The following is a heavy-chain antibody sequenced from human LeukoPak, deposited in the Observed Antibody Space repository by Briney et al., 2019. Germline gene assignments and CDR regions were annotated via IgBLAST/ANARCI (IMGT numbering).Heavy chain of an antibody. CDR2: INPNSGGT. D-gene: IGHD3-3*01. J-gene: IGHJ4*02. CDR3: AAHGRFLEWTDY. V-gene: IGHV1-2*02. Sequence: ASVKVSCKASGYTFTGYYIHWVRQAPGQGGEGRGWINPNSGGTKYVQKFQGRVTMTRDTSISTAYMELSRLRSDDTAVYYCAAHGRFLEWTDYWGQGTLVTVSS. CDR1: GYTFTGYY.